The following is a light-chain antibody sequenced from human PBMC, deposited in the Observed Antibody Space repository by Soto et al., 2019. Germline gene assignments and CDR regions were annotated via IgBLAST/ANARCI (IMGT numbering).Light chain of an antibody. J-gene: IGKJ5*01. CDR2: GAS. CDR3: QQYNNWPS. CDR1: QRVDDSH. V-gene: IGKV3D-15*01. Sequence: EIVLTQSPGTLSFSPGERATLSCRASQRVDDSHLAWYQLRPGQAPRLLIYGASTRATGIPDRFSGSGSGTEFTLTIRSLQSEDFAVYFCQQYNNWPSFGQGTRLEIK.